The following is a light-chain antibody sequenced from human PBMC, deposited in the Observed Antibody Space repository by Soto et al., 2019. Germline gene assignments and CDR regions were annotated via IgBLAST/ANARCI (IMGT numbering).Light chain of an antibody. CDR1: NSDVGSHNF. Sequence: QSVLTQPASVSGSPGQSITISCTGTNSDVGSHNFVSWYQQYPGKAPKLLIYEASKRPSGLSNRFSGSKSGNTASLTISGLQAEDEADYYCCSLTNGATWVFGGGPQLTVL. V-gene: IGLV2-23*01. CDR2: EAS. J-gene: IGLJ3*02. CDR3: CSLTNGATWV.